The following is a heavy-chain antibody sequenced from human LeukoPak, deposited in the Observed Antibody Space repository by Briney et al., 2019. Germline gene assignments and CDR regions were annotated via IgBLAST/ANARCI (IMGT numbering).Heavy chain of an antibody. CDR1: GFTFSSYD. CDR3: AKVTWSSSGSDY. V-gene: IGHV3-23*01. CDR2: INKSGGGT. Sequence: GGSLRLSCAASGFTFSSYDMSWVRQAPGKGLEWVLGINKSGGGTYYADSVKGRFTMSRDNSKNTLFLQMNSLRAEDTAVYYCAKVTWSSSGSDYWGQGTLVTVSS. J-gene: IGHJ4*02. D-gene: IGHD6-19*01.